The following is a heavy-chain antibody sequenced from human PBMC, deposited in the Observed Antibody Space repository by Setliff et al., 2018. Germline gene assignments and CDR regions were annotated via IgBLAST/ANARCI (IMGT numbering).Heavy chain of an antibody. CDR1: VGTFSSYA. V-gene: IGHV1-69*06. CDR2: IIPIFGTA. J-gene: IGHJ6*02. Sequence: WASVKVSCKASVGTFSSYAISWVRQAPGQGLEWMGRIIPIFGTANYAQKFQGRVTITADKSTSTAYMELSSLRSEDTAMYYCARRDPGTMTYYYGMDVWGQGTTVTVSS. D-gene: IGHD3-22*01. CDR3: ARRDPGTMTYYYGMDV.